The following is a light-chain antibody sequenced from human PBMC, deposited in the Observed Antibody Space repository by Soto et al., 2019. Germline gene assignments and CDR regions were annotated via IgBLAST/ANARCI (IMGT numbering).Light chain of an antibody. Sequence: QSALPQPASLSVSPGQSITISCTGTSSDVVGYNYVSWYQHHPGKAPKLMIYEVTNRPSGVSNRFSGSKSGNTASLTISGLQAEDEAHYYCNSYTDSSTWVFGGGTKLTVL. CDR1: SSDVVGYNY. J-gene: IGLJ3*02. V-gene: IGLV2-14*01. CDR2: EVT. CDR3: NSYTDSSTWV.